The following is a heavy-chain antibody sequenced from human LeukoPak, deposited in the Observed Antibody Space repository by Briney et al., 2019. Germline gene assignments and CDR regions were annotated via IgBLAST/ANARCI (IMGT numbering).Heavy chain of an antibody. D-gene: IGHD4-17*01. J-gene: IGHJ4*02. CDR3: TKRRASKMTAVTTIDY. V-gene: IGHV3-23*01. CDR2: ISGSGGGT. Sequence: GGSLTLSCALSGLTLTTHCTSCVSQAPGNGLEWVSGISGSGGGTYYADSAKGRFTISRDNSKHTLYLQGSSLRAEDKAVYYCTKRRASKMTAVTTIDYWGQGTLVTVSS. CDR1: GLTLTTHC.